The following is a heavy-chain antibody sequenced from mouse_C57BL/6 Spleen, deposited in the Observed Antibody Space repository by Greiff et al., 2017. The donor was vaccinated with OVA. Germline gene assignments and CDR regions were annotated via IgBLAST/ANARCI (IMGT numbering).Heavy chain of an antibody. CDR1: GYSFTDYN. D-gene: IGHD1-1*01. Sequence: VQLQQSGPELVKPGASVKISCKASGYSFTDYNMNWVKQSNGKSLEWIGVINPNYGTTSYNQKFKGKATLTVDQSSSTAYMQLNSLTSEDSAVXYCARGGLITTRDYFDYWGQGTTLTVSS. CDR3: ARGGLITTRDYFDY. V-gene: IGHV1-39*01. J-gene: IGHJ2*01. CDR2: INPNYGTT.